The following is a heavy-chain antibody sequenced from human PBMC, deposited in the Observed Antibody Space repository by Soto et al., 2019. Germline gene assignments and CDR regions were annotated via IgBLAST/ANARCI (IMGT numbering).Heavy chain of an antibody. D-gene: IGHD3-16*01. CDR1: GDSISVCTYY. V-gene: IGHV4-31*03. J-gene: IGHJ4*02. Sequence: SETLSLTCTVSGDSISVCTYYWSWIRQHPGKGLEWVGYIFGSGTTEYNPSLRSRLTISIDTSKNQFSLKLPSVNDADTAVYYCARGIPEGSNDLWGQGSLVTVSS. CDR3: ARGIPEGSNDL. CDR2: IFGSGTT.